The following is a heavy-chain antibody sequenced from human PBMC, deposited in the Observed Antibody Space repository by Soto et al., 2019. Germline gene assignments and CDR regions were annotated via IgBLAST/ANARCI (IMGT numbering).Heavy chain of an antibody. Sequence: PGGSLRLSCTASGFSFSTYAMYWVRQAPGKGPGWVAIISYDGSNAQYADSVKGRFTVARDNSKNTLYLQMHSLTAEDTAVYYCARDGGGFGELLLNSYDAFDLWGQGKLVT. V-gene: IGHV3-30*04. CDR2: ISYDGSNA. CDR1: GFSFSTYA. CDR3: ARDGGGFGELLLNSYDAFDL. J-gene: IGHJ3*01. D-gene: IGHD3-10*01.